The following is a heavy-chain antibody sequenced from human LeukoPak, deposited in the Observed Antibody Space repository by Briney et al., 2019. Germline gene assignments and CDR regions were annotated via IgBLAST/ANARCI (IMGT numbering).Heavy chain of an antibody. J-gene: IGHJ4*02. CDR1: GGSISSSSYY. CDR2: IYDSGST. V-gene: IGHV4-39*01. Sequence: SETLSLTCTVSGGSISSSSYYWGWIRQPPGKGLEWIGSIYDSGSTYYNPSLKSRVTISVDTSKNQFSLKLSSVTAADTAVYYCASSGEPLFDYWGQGTLVTVSP. D-gene: IGHD6-19*01. CDR3: ASSGEPLFDY.